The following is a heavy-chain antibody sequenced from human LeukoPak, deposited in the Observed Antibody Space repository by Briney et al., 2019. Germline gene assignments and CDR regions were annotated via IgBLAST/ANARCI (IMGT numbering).Heavy chain of an antibody. CDR2: IYTSGST. V-gene: IGHV4-61*02. D-gene: IGHD3-3*01. CDR3: AREGASYYDFWSGYYPYYFDY. Sequence: SQTLSLTCTVSGGSISSGSYYWSWTRQPAGKGLEWIGRIYTSGSTNYNPSLKSRVTISVDTSKNQFSLKLSSVTAADTAVYYCAREGASYYDFWSGYYPYYFDYWGQGTLVTVSS. J-gene: IGHJ4*02. CDR1: GGSISSGSYY.